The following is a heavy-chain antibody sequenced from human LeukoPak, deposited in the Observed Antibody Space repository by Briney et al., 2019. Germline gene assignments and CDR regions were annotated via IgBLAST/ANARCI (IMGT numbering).Heavy chain of an antibody. D-gene: IGHD2-15*01. V-gene: IGHV4-34*01. CDR2: INHSGST. CDR3: ARDVRCSGGTCYDALDI. Sequence: SETLSLTCAVYGGSFSGYYWSWIRQPPGKGLEWIGEINHSGSTNYNPSLKSRVTISVDTSKNQFSLKLSSVTAADTAVYYCARDVRCSGGTCYDALDIWGQGTMVTISS. J-gene: IGHJ3*02. CDR1: GGSFSGYY.